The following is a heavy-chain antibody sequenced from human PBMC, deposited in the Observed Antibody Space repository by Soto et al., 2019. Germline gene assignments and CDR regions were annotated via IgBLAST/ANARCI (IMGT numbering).Heavy chain of an antibody. CDR1: GYTFTSYD. D-gene: IGHD3-3*01. CDR3: ARGNKDFWSGYWWFDP. V-gene: IGHV1-8*01. Sequence: QVQLVQSGAEVKKPGASVKVSCKASGYTFTSYDINWVRQATGQGLEWMGWMNPNSGNTGYAQKFQGRVTMTRNTSISTAYMELSSLRSEDTAVCYCARGNKDFWSGYWWFDPWGQGTLVTVSS. J-gene: IGHJ5*02. CDR2: MNPNSGNT.